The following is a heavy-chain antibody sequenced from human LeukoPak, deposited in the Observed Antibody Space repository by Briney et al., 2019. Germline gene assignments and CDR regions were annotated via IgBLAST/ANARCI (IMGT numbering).Heavy chain of an antibody. CDR3: ARQEDTMIRVLDY. Sequence: KSGGSLRLSCAASGFTFSSYNMNWVRQAPGKGLEWVSSITTSSIYIYYADSVKGRFTISRDNAKKSLYLQMNSLRAEDTAVYYCARQEDTMIRVLDYWGQGTLVTVSS. CDR2: ITTSSIYI. D-gene: IGHD3-10*01. J-gene: IGHJ4*02. V-gene: IGHV3-21*01. CDR1: GFTFSSYN.